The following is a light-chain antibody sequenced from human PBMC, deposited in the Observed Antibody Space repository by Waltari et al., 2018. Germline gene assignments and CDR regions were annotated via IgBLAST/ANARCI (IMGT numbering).Light chain of an antibody. J-gene: IGKJ1*01. Sequence: EIVLTQSPGTLSLSPGERATLSCRASQRVSRSLAWYQQNPGQAPRLLIYGASSRATGVPDRFSGSGSGTDFSLTISRLEPEDFAVYYCQHYVRLPVSFGQGTKVEIK. CDR3: QHYVRLPVS. CDR2: GAS. V-gene: IGKV3-20*01. CDR1: QRVSRS.